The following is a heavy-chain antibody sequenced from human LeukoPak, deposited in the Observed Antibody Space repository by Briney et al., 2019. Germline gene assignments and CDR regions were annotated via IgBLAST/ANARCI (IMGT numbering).Heavy chain of an antibody. CDR3: ARSINMIVAGFDP. V-gene: IGHV4-59*01. CDR2: IYYSGST. Sequence: PSETLSLTCTVSGGSISSSYWSWIRQPPGKGLEWIGYIYYSGSTNYNPSLKSRVTISVDTSKNQFSLKLSSVTAADTAVYYCARSINMIVAGFDPWGQGTLVTVSS. D-gene: IGHD3-22*01. J-gene: IGHJ5*02. CDR1: GGSISSSY.